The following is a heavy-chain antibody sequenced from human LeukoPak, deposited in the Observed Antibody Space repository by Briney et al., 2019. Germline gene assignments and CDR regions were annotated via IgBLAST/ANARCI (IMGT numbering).Heavy chain of an antibody. Sequence: SLRLSCAASGFTFDDYAMHWVRQAPGKGLEWVSGISWNSGSIGYADSVKGRFTISRDNAKNSLYLQMNSLRAEDTALYYCAKDISSGDYHLSGFDPWGQGTLVTVSS. D-gene: IGHD4-17*01. CDR2: ISWNSGSI. CDR3: AKDISSGDYHLSGFDP. V-gene: IGHV3-9*01. CDR1: GFTFDDYA. J-gene: IGHJ5*02.